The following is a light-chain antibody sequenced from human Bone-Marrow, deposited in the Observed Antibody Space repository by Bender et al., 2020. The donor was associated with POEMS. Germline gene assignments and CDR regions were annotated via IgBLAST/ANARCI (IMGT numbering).Light chain of an antibody. CDR1: SNDVGSYNL. CDR3: CSYAGSNKLL. Sequence: QSALTQPASVSGSPGQSITISCTGTSNDVGSYNLVSWYQQRPDKAPKLLIHEDSKRALGVSSRVSGSKSGNTASLTISGLQAEDEADYYCCSYAGSNKLLFGGGTKVTV. CDR2: EDS. J-gene: IGLJ2*01. V-gene: IGLV2-23*01.